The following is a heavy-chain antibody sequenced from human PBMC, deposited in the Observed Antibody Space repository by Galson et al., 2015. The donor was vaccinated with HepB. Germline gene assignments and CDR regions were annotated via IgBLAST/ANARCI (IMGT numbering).Heavy chain of an antibody. CDR3: AKDPVRAAAGTGWAPWFDP. CDR1: GFTFSSYA. V-gene: IGHV3-23*01. Sequence: SLRLSCAASGFTFSSYAMSWVRQAPGKGLEWVSAISGSGGSTYYADSVKGRFTISRDNSKNTLYLQMNSLRAEDTAVYYCAKDPVRAAAGTGWAPWFDPWGQGTLVTVSS. J-gene: IGHJ5*02. D-gene: IGHD6-13*01. CDR2: ISGSGGST.